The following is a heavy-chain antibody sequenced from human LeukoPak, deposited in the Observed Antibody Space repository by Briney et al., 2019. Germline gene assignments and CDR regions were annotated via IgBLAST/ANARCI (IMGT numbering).Heavy chain of an antibody. CDR3: ARDEAGYGSD. V-gene: IGHV3-64*01. J-gene: IGHJ1*01. D-gene: IGHD6-19*01. CDR1: GFTFSTYA. CDR2: ITYDGGTT. Sequence: GGSLRLSCAASGFTFSTYAMHWVRQAPGKGLEHVSSITYDGGTTYYANSVKGRFTISRDNSKNTLYLQMGSLRDEDMSVYYCARDEAGYGSDWGQGTLVTVSS.